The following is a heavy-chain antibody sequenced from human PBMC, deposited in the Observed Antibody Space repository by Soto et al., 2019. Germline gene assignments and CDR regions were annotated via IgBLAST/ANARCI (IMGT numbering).Heavy chain of an antibody. Sequence: GVSLRLSCAASGFTFSGYGMHWVRQAPGKGLEGVAIIWYDGSKKYYADSVKGRFTVSRDNSKNTLDLQMNSLRAEDTAVYYCAREDDSSGYYNQYYFYGMDVWGQGTTVTVSS. CDR3: AREDDSSGYYNQYYFYGMDV. J-gene: IGHJ6*02. CDR1: GFTFSGYG. V-gene: IGHV3-33*01. D-gene: IGHD3-22*01. CDR2: IWYDGSKK.